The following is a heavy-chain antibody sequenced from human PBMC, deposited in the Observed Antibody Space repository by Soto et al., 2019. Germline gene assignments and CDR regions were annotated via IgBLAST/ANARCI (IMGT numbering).Heavy chain of an antibody. J-gene: IGHJ5*01. Sequence: KESGPVLVKPTETLTLTCTVSGFSLSDSRMGVSWIRQPPGKALEWLAHIFSSDAESNSTSLRTRLTISKDTSKGHVLLTVTNMVPVDTATYYRARIVNPTVTTWFDSWGQGTLVTVSS. D-gene: IGHD1-1*01. CDR3: ARIVNPTVTTWFDS. CDR1: GFSLSDSRMG. CDR2: IFSSDAE. V-gene: IGHV2-26*01.